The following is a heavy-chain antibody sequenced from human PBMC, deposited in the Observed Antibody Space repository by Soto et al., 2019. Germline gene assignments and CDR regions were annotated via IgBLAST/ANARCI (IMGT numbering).Heavy chain of an antibody. V-gene: IGHV1-3*01. CDR2: INAGNGNT. Sequence: GASVKVSCKASGYTFTSYDMHWVRQAPGQRLEWMGWINAGNGNTKYSQKFQGRVTITRDTSASTAYMELSSLRSEDMAVYYCARDKITEILDYWGQGTLVTVSS. J-gene: IGHJ4*02. D-gene: IGHD1-20*01. CDR1: GYTFTSYD. CDR3: ARDKITEILDY.